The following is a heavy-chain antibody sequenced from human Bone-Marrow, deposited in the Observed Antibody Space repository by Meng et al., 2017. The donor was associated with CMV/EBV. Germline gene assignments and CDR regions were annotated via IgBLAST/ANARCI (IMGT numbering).Heavy chain of an antibody. D-gene: IGHD1-20*01. CDR2: ISYDGSNK. V-gene: IGHV3-30*04. J-gene: IGHJ3*02. Sequence: GESLKISCAASGFTFSSYAMHWVRQAPGKGLEWVAVISYDGSNKYYADSVKGRFTISRDNSKNTLYLQMNSLRAEDTAVYYCARDLTGSSGAFDIWGQGTMVTVSS. CDR3: ARDLTGSSGAFDI. CDR1: GFTFSSYA.